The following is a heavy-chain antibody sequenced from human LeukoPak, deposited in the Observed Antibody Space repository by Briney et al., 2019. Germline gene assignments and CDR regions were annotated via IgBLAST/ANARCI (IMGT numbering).Heavy chain of an antibody. CDR2: IYSGGST. V-gene: IGHV3-53*01. CDR1: GFTVSSNY. D-gene: IGHD6-13*01. CDR3: ARRGPIAAAGKNYGMDV. J-gene: IGHJ6*02. Sequence: PGGSLRLSCAASGFTVSSNYMSWVRQAPGKGLEWVSVIYSGGSTCYADSVKGRFTISRDNSKNTLYLQMNSLRAEDTAVYYCARRGPIAAAGKNYGMDVWGQGTTVTVSS.